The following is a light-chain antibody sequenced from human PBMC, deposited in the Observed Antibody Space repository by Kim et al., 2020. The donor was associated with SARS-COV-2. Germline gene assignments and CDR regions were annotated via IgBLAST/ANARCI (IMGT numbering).Light chain of an antibody. CDR1: QSISSW. CDR3: QHYSGYPLT. CDR2: TAS. J-gene: IGKJ4*01. Sequence: DIQMTQSPSTLSASVGDRVTITCRASQSISSWLAWYQQRPGKAPKLLIYTASTLEYGVPSRFSGSGSGTGFTLTISSLQPEDFATYYCQHYSGYPLTFGGGTKLEI. V-gene: IGKV1-5*03.